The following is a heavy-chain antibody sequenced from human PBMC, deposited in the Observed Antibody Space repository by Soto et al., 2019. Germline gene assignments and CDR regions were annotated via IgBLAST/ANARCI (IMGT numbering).Heavy chain of an antibody. CDR3: AKGVILAQYYFNY. V-gene: IGHV3-23*01. D-gene: IGHD3-22*01. Sequence: GGSLRLSCAASGFTFSSYAMSWVRQAPGKGLEWVSIISGGGGSTDYADSVKGRFTISRDNSKNTLYLQMNSLRAEDTAVYYCAKGVILAQYYFNYWGQGTLVTVS. J-gene: IGHJ4*02. CDR1: GFTFSSYA. CDR2: ISGGGGST.